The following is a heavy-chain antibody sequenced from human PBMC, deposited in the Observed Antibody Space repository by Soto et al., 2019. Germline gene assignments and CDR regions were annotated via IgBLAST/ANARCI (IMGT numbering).Heavy chain of an antibody. Sequence: SETLSLTCTVSGGSISSYYWSWIRQPPGKGLEWIGYIYYSGSTNYNPSLKSRVTISVDTSKNQFSLKLSSVTAADTAVYYCARHVADPSFDYWGQGTLVTVSS. V-gene: IGHV4-59*08. CDR3: ARHVADPSFDY. CDR1: GGSISSYY. D-gene: IGHD6-19*01. J-gene: IGHJ4*02. CDR2: IYYSGST.